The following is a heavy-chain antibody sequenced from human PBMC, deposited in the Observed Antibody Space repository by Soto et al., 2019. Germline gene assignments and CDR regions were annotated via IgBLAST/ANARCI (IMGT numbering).Heavy chain of an antibody. CDR3: AKLGIAARPGYYYGMDV. J-gene: IGHJ6*02. V-gene: IGHV3-30*18. Sequence: QVQLVESGGGVVQPGRSLRLSCAASGFTFSSYGMHWVRQAPGKGLEWVAVISYDGSNKYYADSVKGRFTISRDNSKNTLYLQMNSLRADDTAVYYCAKLGIAARPGYYYGMDVWGQGTTVTVSS. CDR2: ISYDGSNK. D-gene: IGHD6-6*01. CDR1: GFTFSSYG.